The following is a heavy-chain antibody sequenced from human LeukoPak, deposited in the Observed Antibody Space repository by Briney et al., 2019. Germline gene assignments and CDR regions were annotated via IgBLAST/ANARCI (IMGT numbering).Heavy chain of an antibody. V-gene: IGHV1-46*01. J-gene: IGHJ3*02. Sequence: ASLKVSCKASGYTFTGYYMHWVRQAPGQGLQWMGIINPTTGDTIYAQKFQGRVTMTRDMSTDTVYMELSSLRSEDTAVYYCARYGFSAVWQGGWHAFDIWGHGTMVTVSS. D-gene: IGHD5-24*01. CDR3: ARYGFSAVWQGGWHAFDI. CDR2: INPTTGDT. CDR1: GYTFTGYY.